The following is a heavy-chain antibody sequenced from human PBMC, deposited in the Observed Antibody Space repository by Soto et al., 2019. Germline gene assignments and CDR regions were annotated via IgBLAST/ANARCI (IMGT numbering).Heavy chain of an antibody. CDR3: AREGDDYYYGMDV. V-gene: IGHV4-59*01. Sequence: SETLSLTCTVCGGSISSYYWSWIRQPPGKGLEWIGYIYYSGSTNYNPSLKSRVTISVGTSKNQFSLKLSSVTAADTAVYYCAREGDDYYYGMDVWGQGTTVTVSS. CDR2: IYYSGST. D-gene: IGHD1-26*01. J-gene: IGHJ6*02. CDR1: GGSISSYY.